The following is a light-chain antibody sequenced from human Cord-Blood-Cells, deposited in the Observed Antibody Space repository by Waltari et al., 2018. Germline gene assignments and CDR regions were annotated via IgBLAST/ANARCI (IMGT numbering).Light chain of an antibody. V-gene: IGKV1-39*01. CDR3: QQSSSTLLFP. CDR1: QSLSRY. Sequence: DIQMTQSPSSLSASVGDRVTITCRASQSLSRYLNWYQKKPGKAPKLLIYGASSLQGWVPSRFSGSGSGADCTLTISGLQPENFATYYCQQSSSTLLFPLGPGTKVDIK. CDR2: GAS. J-gene: IGKJ3*01.